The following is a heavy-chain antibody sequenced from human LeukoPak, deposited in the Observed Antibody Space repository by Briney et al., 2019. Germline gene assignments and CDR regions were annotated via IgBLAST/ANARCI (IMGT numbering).Heavy chain of an antibody. D-gene: IGHD5-12*01. V-gene: IGHV5-51*01. CDR2: IYPGDSDT. J-gene: IGHJ6*03. CDR3: ARLVRGHIVATIYYYYYMDV. CDR1: GYSFTSYW. Sequence: GASLKISCKGSGYSFTSYWIGWVRQMPGKGLEWMGIIYPGDSDTRYSPSFQGQVTISADKSISTASLQWSSLKASDTAMYYCARLVRGHIVATIYYYYYMDVWGKGTTVTVSS.